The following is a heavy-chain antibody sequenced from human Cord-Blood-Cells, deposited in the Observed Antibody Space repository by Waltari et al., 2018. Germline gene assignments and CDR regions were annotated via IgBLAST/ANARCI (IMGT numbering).Heavy chain of an antibody. V-gene: IGHV1-2*02. D-gene: IGHD7-27*01. CDR2: INPNSGGT. CDR1: GYTFTGYY. CDR3: ARDRELGIWYFDL. Sequence: QVQLVQSGAEVKKPGASVKVSCKASGYTFTGYYMHWVRQAPGQGLEWMGWINPNSGGTTYAQKFQGRVTMTRDTSISTAYMELSRLRSDDTAVYYCARDRELGIWYFDLWGRGTLVTVSS. J-gene: IGHJ2*01.